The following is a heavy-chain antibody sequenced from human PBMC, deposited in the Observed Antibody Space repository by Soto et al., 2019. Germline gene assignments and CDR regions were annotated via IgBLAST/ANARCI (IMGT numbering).Heavy chain of an antibody. CDR3: ATWRTYSGSYCFDY. Sequence: QVQLVQSGAELKKPGSSVNGSCAASGGTFKTYTINWVRQAPGQGLEWIGQIIPMYDSANYAQRFQGRVTISADKSTNIAYMELSGLRSEDTALYYCATWRTYSGSYCFDYWGQGTLVSVSS. CDR2: IIPMYDSA. J-gene: IGHJ4*02. D-gene: IGHD1-26*01. CDR1: GGTFKTYT. V-gene: IGHV1-69*06.